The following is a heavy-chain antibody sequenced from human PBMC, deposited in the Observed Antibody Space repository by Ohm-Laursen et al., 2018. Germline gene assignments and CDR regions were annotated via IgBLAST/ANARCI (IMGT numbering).Heavy chain of an antibody. D-gene: IGHD4-17*01. V-gene: IGHV4-59*07. CDR2: IFYSGSI. J-gene: IGHJ4*02. CDR3: ARAVGKSYGDYTFDY. CDR1: GGSISDYY. Sequence: SDTLSLTCTVSGGSISDYYWSWIRQPPGKGLEWIGYIFYSGSINYNSSLKSRVTISVDTSKNQFSLKLSSVTAADTAVYYCARAVGKSYGDYTFDYWGQGTLVTVSS.